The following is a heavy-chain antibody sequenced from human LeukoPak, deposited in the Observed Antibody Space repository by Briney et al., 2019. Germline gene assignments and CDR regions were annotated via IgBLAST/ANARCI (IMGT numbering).Heavy chain of an antibody. CDR2: ISSSSSYI. CDR1: GFTFSSYS. Sequence: PGGSLRLSCAASGFTFSSYSMNWVRQAPGKGLEWVSSISSSSSYIYYADSVKGRFTISRDNAKNSLYLQMNSLRAEDTAVYYCGRDSGYFDWSYYFDYWGQGTLVTVSS. CDR3: GRDSGYFDWSYYFDY. D-gene: IGHD3-9*01. J-gene: IGHJ4*02. V-gene: IGHV3-21*01.